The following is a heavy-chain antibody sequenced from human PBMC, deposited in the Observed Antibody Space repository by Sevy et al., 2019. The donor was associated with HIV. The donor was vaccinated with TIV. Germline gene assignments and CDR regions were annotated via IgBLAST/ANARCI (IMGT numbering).Heavy chain of an antibody. CDR1: GGSITSLY. V-gene: IGHV4-59*08. CDR3: AGENAWGRGYS. J-gene: IGHJ4*02. D-gene: IGHD1-26*01. Sequence: SETLSLTCTVSGGSITSLYWNWIRQPPGKGLEWIANIYYNGHINYNPSLKSRVTLSLDTSKNHFSLRLSSGTAADTAMYYCAGENAWGRGYSWGQGTLVTVSS. CDR2: IYYNGHI.